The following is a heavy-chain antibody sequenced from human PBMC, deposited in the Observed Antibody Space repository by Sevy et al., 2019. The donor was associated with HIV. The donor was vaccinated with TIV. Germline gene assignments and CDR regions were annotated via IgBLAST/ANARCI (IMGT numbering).Heavy chain of an antibody. CDR1: GGSISSYY. CDR2: IYYSGST. CDR3: ATTENYDFWSGSYYYYGMDV. D-gene: IGHD3-3*01. V-gene: IGHV4-59*01. Sequence: SETLSLTCTVSGGSISSYYWSWIRQPPGKGLEWIGYIYYSGSTNYNPSLKSRVTISVDTSKNQFSRKLSSVTAADTAVYYCATTENYDFWSGSYYYYGMDVWGQGTTVTVSS. J-gene: IGHJ6*02.